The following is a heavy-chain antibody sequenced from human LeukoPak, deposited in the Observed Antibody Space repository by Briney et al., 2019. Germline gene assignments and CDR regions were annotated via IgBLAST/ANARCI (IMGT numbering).Heavy chain of an antibody. Sequence: GGSLILSCAASGFTFSDYYMSWIRQAPGKGLEWVSYISSSGSTIYYADSVKGRFTISRDNARNSLYLQMNSLRAEDTAVYYCARKGSYGSVFDPWGQGTLVTVSS. V-gene: IGHV3-11*01. D-gene: IGHD3-10*01. J-gene: IGHJ5*02. CDR2: ISSSGSTI. CDR1: GFTFSDYY. CDR3: ARKGSYGSVFDP.